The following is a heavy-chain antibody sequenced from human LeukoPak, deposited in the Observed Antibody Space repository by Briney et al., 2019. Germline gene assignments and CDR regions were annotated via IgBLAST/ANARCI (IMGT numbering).Heavy chain of an antibody. Sequence: GGSLRLSCAASGFTFDDYAMHWVRQAPGKGLEWVSGISWNSGSIGYADSVKGRFTISRDNSKNTLYLQMNSLRAEDTAVYYCAKEPTFDPWGQGTLVTVSS. CDR3: AKEPTFDP. J-gene: IGHJ5*02. V-gene: IGHV3-9*01. CDR2: ISWNSGSI. CDR1: GFTFDDYA.